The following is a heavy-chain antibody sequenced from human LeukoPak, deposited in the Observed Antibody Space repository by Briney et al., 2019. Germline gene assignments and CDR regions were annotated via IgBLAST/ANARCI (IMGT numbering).Heavy chain of an antibody. CDR1: GFTFSSYW. J-gene: IGHJ3*02. V-gene: IGHV3-74*01. D-gene: IGHD2-2*01. CDR2: INSDGSST. CDR3: ARATQLLQAFDI. Sequence: GGSLRLSCAASGFTFSSYWMHWVRQAPGKGLVWVSRINSDGSSTSYADSVKGRFTISRDNAKNTLYLQMNSLRAEDTAVYYYARATQLLQAFDIWGQGTMVTVSS.